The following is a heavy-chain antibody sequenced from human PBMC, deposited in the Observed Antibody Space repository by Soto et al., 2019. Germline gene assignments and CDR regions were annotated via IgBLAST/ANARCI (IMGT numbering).Heavy chain of an antibody. J-gene: IGHJ2*01. CDR2: ISYDGSNK. CDR1: GFTFSSYA. V-gene: IGHV3-30-3*01. Sequence: ESGGGVVQPGRSLRLSCAASGFTFSSYAMHWVRQAPGKGLEWVAVISYDGSNKYYADSVKGRFTISRDNSKNTLYLQMNSLRAEDTAVYYCARPLWRDDYNWGYFDLWGRGTLVTVSS. D-gene: IGHD4-4*01. CDR3: ARPLWRDDYNWGYFDL.